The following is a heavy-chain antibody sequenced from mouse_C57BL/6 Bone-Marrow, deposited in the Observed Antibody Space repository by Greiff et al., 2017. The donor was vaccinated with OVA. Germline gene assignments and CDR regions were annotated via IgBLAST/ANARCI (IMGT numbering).Heavy chain of an antibody. CDR3: ARERLDAMDY. J-gene: IGHJ4*01. CDR1: GFTFSSYA. Sequence: EVQLVESGGGLVKPGGSLKLSCAASGFTFSSYAMSWVRQTPEKRLEWVATISDGGSYTYYPENVKGRFTISRDNAKNNLYLQMSHLKSEDTAMYYCARERLDAMDYWGQGTSVTVSS. CDR2: ISDGGSYT. V-gene: IGHV5-4*01.